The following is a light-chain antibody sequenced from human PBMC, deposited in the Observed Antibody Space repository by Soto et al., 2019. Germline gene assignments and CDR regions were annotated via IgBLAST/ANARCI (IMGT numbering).Light chain of an antibody. CDR3: QQYNSYPYT. J-gene: IGKJ2*01. CDR1: QSISSW. Sequence: DIQMTQSPSTLSASVGDRVTITCRASQSISSWLAWYQQKPGKAPKLLMYDASSLESWVPSRFSGSVSGTEFALTISSLQPDVFATYYCQQYNSYPYTFGQGTKLEIK. CDR2: DAS. V-gene: IGKV1-5*01.